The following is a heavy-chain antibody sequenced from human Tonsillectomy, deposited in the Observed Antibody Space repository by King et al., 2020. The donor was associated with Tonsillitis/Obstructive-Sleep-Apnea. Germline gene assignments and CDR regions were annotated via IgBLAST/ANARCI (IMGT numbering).Heavy chain of an antibody. J-gene: IGHJ4*02. Sequence: VQLVESGGGLIQPGGSLRLSCAASGFTVSDKNMSWVRQAPGKGLEWVSIFYAGGNPYYADSVKGRFTISRDNSKNTLFLQMNSLKAEDSAVYYRARGWGIMWGQGTLVTVSS. V-gene: IGHV3-53*01. CDR1: GFTVSDKN. D-gene: IGHD3-16*01. CDR2: FYAGGNP. CDR3: ARGWGIM.